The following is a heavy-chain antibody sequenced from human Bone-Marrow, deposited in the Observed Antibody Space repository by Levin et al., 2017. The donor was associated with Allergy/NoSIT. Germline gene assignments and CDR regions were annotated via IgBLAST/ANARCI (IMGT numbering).Heavy chain of an antibody. V-gene: IGHV3-23*01. J-gene: IGHJ6*02. CDR1: GFSFNIYA. D-gene: IGHD1-26*01. CDR3: AKVGAGASYYYYGMDV. CDR2: ISGTGGNT. Sequence: GESLKISCAASGFSFNIYAMMWVRQAPGKGLEWVSTISGTGGNTNYADSVKGRFTISRDNSKKTVLLQMNSLRADDTALYYCAKVGAGASYYYYGMDVWGQGTTVTVSS.